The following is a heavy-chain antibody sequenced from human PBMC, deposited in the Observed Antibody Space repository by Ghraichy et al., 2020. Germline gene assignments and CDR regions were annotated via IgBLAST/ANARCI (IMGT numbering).Heavy chain of an antibody. CDR1: GGSISRTSYY. J-gene: IGHJ6*02. CDR2: MYYSGSI. V-gene: IGHV4-39*01. CDR3: ARHEGAGVDGYNYWYYGMDV. D-gene: IGHD5-24*01. Sequence: SETQSLTCTVSGGSISRTSYYWGWIRQAPGKGLEWIGSMYYSGSIYYNPSLKSRVTTSVDTSKNQFFLKLSSVTAADTAVYYCARHEGAGVDGYNYWYYGMDVWGQGTTVTVSS.